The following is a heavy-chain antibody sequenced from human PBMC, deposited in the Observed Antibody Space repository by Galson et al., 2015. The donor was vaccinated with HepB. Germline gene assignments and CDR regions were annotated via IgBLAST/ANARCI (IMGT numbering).Heavy chain of an antibody. CDR3: ARDRGGQWLVTGYFDY. D-gene: IGHD6-19*01. V-gene: IGHV3-48*04. CDR1: GFTFSSYS. J-gene: IGHJ4*02. Sequence: SLRLSCAASGFTFSSYSMNWVRQAPGKGLEWVSYISSSSSTIYYADSVKGRFTISRDNAKNSLYLQMNSLRAEDTAVYYCARDRGGQWLVTGYFDYRGQGTLVTVSS. CDR2: ISSSSSTI.